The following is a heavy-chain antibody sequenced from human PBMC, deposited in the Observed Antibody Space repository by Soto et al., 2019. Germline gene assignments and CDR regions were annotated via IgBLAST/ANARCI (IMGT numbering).Heavy chain of an antibody. J-gene: IGHJ6*04. D-gene: IGHD3-3*01. CDR1: GGSISSSSYY. V-gene: IGHV4-39*01. CDR2: IYYSGST. Sequence: SETLSLTCTVSGGSISSSSYYWGWIRQPPGKGLEWIGSIYYSGSTYYNPSLKSRVTISVDTSKNQFSLKLSSVTAADTAVYYCARRRFFDEMGYYGIDVFSKEATVTV. CDR3: ARRRFFDEMGYYGIDV.